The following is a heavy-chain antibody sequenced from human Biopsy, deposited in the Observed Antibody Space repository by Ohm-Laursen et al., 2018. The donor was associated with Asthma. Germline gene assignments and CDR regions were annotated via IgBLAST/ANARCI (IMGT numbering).Heavy chain of an antibody. CDR2: IYHLGNA. V-gene: IGHV4-4*02. CDR3: ARRWRSYDSSNYYLDQ. Sequence: SDTLSLTCDVSGGSISVSNWWSWVRQPPGRGLEWIGQIYHLGNANYNPSLKSRVTMSVDKSKNQFSLKLTSVTAADTVVYFCARRWRSYDSSNYYLDQWGQGTLVTVSS. CDR1: GGSISVSNW. D-gene: IGHD3-22*01. J-gene: IGHJ4*02.